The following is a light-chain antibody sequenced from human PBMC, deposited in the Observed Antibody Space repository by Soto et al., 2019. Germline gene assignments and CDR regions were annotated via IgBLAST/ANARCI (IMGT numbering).Light chain of an antibody. Sequence: DIQLTQSPSFLSASVGDRVTITCRASQGISSYLAWYHQTPGKAPKLLISGASTLQTGVPSRFSGSGSGTDFTLTINSLQPEDVATYYCQQSNDYPRTFGQGTKLDIK. J-gene: IGKJ2*01. CDR2: GAS. CDR1: QGISSY. V-gene: IGKV1-9*01. CDR3: QQSNDYPRT.